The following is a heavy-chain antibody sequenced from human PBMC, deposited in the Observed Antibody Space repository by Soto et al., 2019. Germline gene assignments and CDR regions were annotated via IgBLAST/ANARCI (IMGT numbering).Heavy chain of an antibody. CDR2: ISGSGGST. Sequence: GGSLRLSCAASGFTFSSDAMSWVRQAPGKGLEWVSAISGSGGSTYYADSVKGRFTISRDNSKNTLYLQMNSLRAEDTAVYYCAKDREAVAGNEELDYWGQGTLVTSPQ. CDR3: AKDREAVAGNEELDY. V-gene: IGHV3-23*01. J-gene: IGHJ4*02. D-gene: IGHD6-19*01. CDR1: GFTFSSDA.